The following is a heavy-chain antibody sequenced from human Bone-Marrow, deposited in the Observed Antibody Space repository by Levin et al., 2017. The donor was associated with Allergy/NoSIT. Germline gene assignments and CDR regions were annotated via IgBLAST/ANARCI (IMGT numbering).Heavy chain of an antibody. Sequence: PGGSLRLSCATSGFPFSNYGIHWVRQAPGKGLEWLSFIWYDGSNKYYADSVKGRFTISRDKSKSTVYLQMNSLRAEDTAVYYCARDREPSRLDYWGQGTLVTVSP. CDR3: ARDREPSRLDY. CDR1: GFPFSNYG. CDR2: IWYDGSNK. D-gene: IGHD1-14*01. V-gene: IGHV3-33*01. J-gene: IGHJ4*02.